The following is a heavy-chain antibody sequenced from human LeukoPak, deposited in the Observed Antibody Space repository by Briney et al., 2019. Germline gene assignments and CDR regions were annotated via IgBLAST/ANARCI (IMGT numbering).Heavy chain of an antibody. D-gene: IGHD6-13*01. Sequence: SETLSLTCTVSGGSITSYYWSWIRQPPGKGLEWLGYLFHSGTRRYNPSLKSRVTISADTTKNQIFLTLNSTTAADTAVYYCARRRGWKQQLVYFDYWGQGTLATVSS. J-gene: IGHJ4*02. CDR3: ARRRGWKQQLVYFDY. CDR1: GGSITSYY. CDR2: LFHSGTR. V-gene: IGHV4-59*08.